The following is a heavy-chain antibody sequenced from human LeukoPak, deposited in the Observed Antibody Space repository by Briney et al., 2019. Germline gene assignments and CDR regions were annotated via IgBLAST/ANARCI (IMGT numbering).Heavy chain of an antibody. J-gene: IGHJ3*02. D-gene: IGHD3-9*01. CDR2: IYYSGST. CDR3: ARAYLYDILTGYAFDI. CDR1: GGSISSYY. V-gene: IGHV4-59*01. Sequence: PSETLSLTCTVSGGSISSYYWSWIRQPPGKGLERIGYIYYSGSTNYNPSLKSRVTISVDTSKNQFSLKLSSVTAADTAVYYCARAYLYDILTGYAFDIWGQGTMVTVSS.